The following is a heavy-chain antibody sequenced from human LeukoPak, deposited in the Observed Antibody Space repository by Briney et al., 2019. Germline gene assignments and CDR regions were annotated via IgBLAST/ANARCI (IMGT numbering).Heavy chain of an antibody. J-gene: IGHJ4*02. Sequence: GGSLRLSCAASGFTFSDFYMTWIRQAPGKGLEWVSYMSSSGGTRYYTDSVKGRFTISRDNAKNSLYLQMNSLRAEDTAVYYCARGPLLWFGEFKYYFDYWGQGTLVTVSS. D-gene: IGHD3-10*01. V-gene: IGHV3-11*04. CDR3: ARGPLLWFGEFKYYFDY. CDR1: GFTFSDFY. CDR2: MSSSGGTR.